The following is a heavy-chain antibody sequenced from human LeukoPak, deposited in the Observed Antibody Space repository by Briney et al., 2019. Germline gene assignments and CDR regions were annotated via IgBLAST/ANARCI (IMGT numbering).Heavy chain of an antibody. V-gene: IGHV1-2*02. CDR3: ARDRGSSSAYLDY. CDR1: AYTFTGYY. J-gene: IGHJ4*02. CDR2: INPNSGGT. D-gene: IGHD6-6*01. Sequence: ASVKVSCKVSAYTFTGYYMHWVRQAPGQGLEWMGWINPNSGGTNYAQKFQGRVTMTRDTSISAAYMELSRLRSDDTAVYYCARDRGSSSAYLDYGGQGPRVPV.